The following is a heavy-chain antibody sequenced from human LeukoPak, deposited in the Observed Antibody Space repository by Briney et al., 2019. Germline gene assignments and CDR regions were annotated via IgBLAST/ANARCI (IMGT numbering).Heavy chain of an antibody. CDR3: ARMEWNDFGDYYYYGMDV. J-gene: IGHJ6*04. V-gene: IGHV1-3*01. CDR2: ISAGNGNT. Sequence: GASVKVSCKASGYSFTDYGVHWVRQAPGQRLEWLGWISAGNGNTKYSQKFQGRATITRDTSASTAYMELRGLRSEDTAVYYCARMEWNDFGDYYYYGMDVWGKGTTVTVSS. D-gene: IGHD1-1*01. CDR1: GYSFTDYG.